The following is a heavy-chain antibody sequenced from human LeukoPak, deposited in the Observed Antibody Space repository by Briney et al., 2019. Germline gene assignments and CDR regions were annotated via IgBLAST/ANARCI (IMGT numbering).Heavy chain of an antibody. D-gene: IGHD5-18*01. CDR3: ARAVDTANWFDP. Sequence: SETLSLTCAVYGGSFSGYYWSWIRQPPGKGLEWIGEINHSGSTNYNPSLKSRVTISVDTSKNQFSLKLSSVTAADTAVYYCARAVDTANWFDPWGQGTLVTSPQ. J-gene: IGHJ5*02. CDR2: INHSGST. CDR1: GGSFSGYY. V-gene: IGHV4-34*01.